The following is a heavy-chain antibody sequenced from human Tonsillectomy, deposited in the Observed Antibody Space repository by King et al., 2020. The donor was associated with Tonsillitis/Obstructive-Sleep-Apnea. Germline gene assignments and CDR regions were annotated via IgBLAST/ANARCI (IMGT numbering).Heavy chain of an antibody. CDR3: AREHFKGWFDR. V-gene: IGHV3-30*04. Sequence: VQLVESGGGVVQPGRSLRLSCAASGFTFSTYAIHWVRQAPGKGLEWLAIISYDGSNKYYADSVKGRFTISRDNSKNTLYLQMNSLRTEDTAVYYCAREHFKGWFDRWGQGTLVTVSA. CDR1: GFTFSTYA. J-gene: IGHJ5*02. CDR2: ISYDGSNK. D-gene: IGHD2/OR15-2a*01.